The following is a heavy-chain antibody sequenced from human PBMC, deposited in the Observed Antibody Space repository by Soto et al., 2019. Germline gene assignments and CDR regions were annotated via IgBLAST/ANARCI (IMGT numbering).Heavy chain of an antibody. D-gene: IGHD3-10*01. V-gene: IGHV1-69*02. Sequence: SVKVSCKASGDTFSFYTINWVRQAPGLGLEWVGRINPIVSMSNYAQKFQGRVSMTADKSTSTAYMELRSLRSDDTAMYFCAASYGSGYRAFDYWGQGALVPVSS. CDR2: INPIVSMS. J-gene: IGHJ4*02. CDR3: AASYGSGYRAFDY. CDR1: GDTFSFYT.